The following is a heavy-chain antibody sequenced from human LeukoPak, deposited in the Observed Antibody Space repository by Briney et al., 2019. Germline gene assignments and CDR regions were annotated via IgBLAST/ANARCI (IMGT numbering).Heavy chain of an antibody. CDR2: MNPNSGNT. J-gene: IGHJ3*02. Sequence: ASVKVSCKASGYTFTSYDINWVRQATGQGLEWMGWMNPNSGNTGYAQKFQGRVTMTRNTSISTAYMELSSLRSEDTAVYYCARVRVTMIVGRGVAFDIWGQGTMVTVSS. CDR1: GYTFTSYD. V-gene: IGHV1-8*01. D-gene: IGHD3-22*01. CDR3: ARVRVTMIVGRGVAFDI.